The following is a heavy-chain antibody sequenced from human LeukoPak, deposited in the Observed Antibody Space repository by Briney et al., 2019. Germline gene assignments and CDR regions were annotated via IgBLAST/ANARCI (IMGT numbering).Heavy chain of an antibody. CDR1: GGSFSGYY. CDR3: ARYYGSGSPLYGMDV. V-gene: IGHV4-34*01. CDR2: INHSGST. J-gene: IGHJ6*02. D-gene: IGHD3-10*01. Sequence: SETLSLTCAVYGGSFSGYYWSWIRQPPGKGLEWIGEINHSGSTNYNPSLKSRVTISVDTSKNQFSLKLSSVTAADTAVYYCARYYGSGSPLYGMDVWGQGTTVTVSS.